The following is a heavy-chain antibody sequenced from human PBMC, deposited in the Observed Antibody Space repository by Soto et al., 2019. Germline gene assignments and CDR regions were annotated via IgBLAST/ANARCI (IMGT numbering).Heavy chain of an antibody. D-gene: IGHD3-9*01. CDR2: VNPGSGNT. V-gene: IGHV1-8*01. CDR3: ARATRGYYDILTGYYKGSYGMDV. Sequence: ASVKVSCKGFGYTFSDYDINWVRQAPGQGLEWMGWVNPGSGNTGYAQKIKGRVTMTRDTSISTANMELSRMRSDDTAVYYCARATRGYYDILTGYYKGSYGMDVWGQGTTVTVSS. J-gene: IGHJ6*02. CDR1: GYTFSDYD.